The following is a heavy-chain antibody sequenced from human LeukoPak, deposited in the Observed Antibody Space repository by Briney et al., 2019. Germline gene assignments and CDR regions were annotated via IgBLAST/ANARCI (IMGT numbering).Heavy chain of an antibody. CDR1: GFTVSSDY. D-gene: IGHD3-10*01. Sequence: PGGSLRLSCAASGFTVSSDYMSWVRQAPGEGLEWVSVICSSSITSYADSVKGRFTISRHNSKNTLYLQMNSLRADDTAVYYYARGRGAANDAFDIWGQGTMVTVSS. J-gene: IGHJ3*02. CDR3: ARGRGAANDAFDI. CDR2: ICSSSIT. V-gene: IGHV3-53*04.